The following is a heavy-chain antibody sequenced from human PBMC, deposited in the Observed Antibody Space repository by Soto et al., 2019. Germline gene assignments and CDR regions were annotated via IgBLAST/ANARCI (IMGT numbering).Heavy chain of an antibody. CDR1: GYTCNFYG. V-gene: IGHV1-18*01. J-gene: IGHJ4*02. Sequence: QVQLVQSGAEVKKPGASVKVSCKASGYTCNFYGITWVRQAPGQGLEWMGWISGFNGNTNYAADLQGRVTMTTDTSTSTAYMELRGLRSDDTAVYYCARIGVSSGHESPDFDSWGQGTLVTVSS. D-gene: IGHD3-16*01. CDR2: ISGFNGNT. CDR3: ARIGVSSGHESPDFDS.